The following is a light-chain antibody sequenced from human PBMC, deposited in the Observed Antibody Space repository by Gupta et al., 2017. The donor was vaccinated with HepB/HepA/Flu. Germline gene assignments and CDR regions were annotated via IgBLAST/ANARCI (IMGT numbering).Light chain of an antibody. Sequence: QSALTPPTSVSGSPGQSVTISCTGASSDVGTYHRVSWYQQPPGTAPKLMIYEVSNRPSGVPDRFSGSKSGNTASLTISVLRAEDEADYYCSSYTADNAYVFGTGTKVTVL. CDR1: SSDVGTYHR. CDR3: SSYTADNAYV. V-gene: IGLV2-18*02. J-gene: IGLJ1*01. CDR2: EVS.